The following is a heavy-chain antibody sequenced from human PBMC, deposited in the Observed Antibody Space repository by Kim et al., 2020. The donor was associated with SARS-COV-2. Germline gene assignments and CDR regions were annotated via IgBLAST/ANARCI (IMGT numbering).Heavy chain of an antibody. D-gene: IGHD2-2*01. CDR2: IYYSGST. V-gene: IGHV4-39*01. J-gene: IGHJ4*02. CDR3: ASQQRIVVVPAAMEPFDY. CDR1: GGSISSSSYY. Sequence: SETLSLTCTVSGGSISSSSYYWGWIRQPPGKGLEWIGSIYYSGSTYYNPSLKSRVTISVDTSKNQFSLKLSSVTAADTAVYYCASQQRIVVVPAAMEPFDYWGQGTLVTVSS.